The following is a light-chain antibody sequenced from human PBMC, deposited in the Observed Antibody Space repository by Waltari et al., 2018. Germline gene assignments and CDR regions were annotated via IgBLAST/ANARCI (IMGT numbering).Light chain of an antibody. CDR1: QSISSH. V-gene: IGKV3-11*01. CDR2: DAS. J-gene: IGKJ4*01. Sequence: EIVLTHSPATMSLSPGERATISCWARQSISSHIAWYQQKPGQAPRLLVYDASNRATVIPARFSGSGSGTDFTLTIGSLEPEDFAVYYCQHGHNWPLSFGGGTKVEI. CDR3: QHGHNWPLS.